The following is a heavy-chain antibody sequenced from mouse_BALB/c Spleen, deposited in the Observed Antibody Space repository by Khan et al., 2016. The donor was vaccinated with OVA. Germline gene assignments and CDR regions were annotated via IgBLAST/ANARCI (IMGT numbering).Heavy chain of an antibody. CDR2: VNPNNGGT. J-gene: IGHJ1*01. V-gene: IGHV1-26*01. D-gene: IGHD1-1*01. CDR3: AIYHGYFDV. CDR1: GYSFTGYY. Sequence: VQLQQSRPDLVKPGASMKISCKASGYSFTGYYIHWVKQSHGKSLEWIGRVNPNNGGTSYNQKFKGKAIFTVDKSSNTAYMELRSLTSEDSAVYSCAIYHGYFDVWGAGTTVTVSS.